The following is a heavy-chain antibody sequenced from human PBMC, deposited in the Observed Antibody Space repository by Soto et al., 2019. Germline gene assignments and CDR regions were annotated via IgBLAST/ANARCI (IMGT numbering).Heavy chain of an antibody. CDR1: GFTFSSYE. Sequence: PRLSCAASGFTFSSYEMNWVRQAPGKGLEWVSYISSSGSTIYYADSVKGRFTISRDNAKNSLYLQMNSLRAEDTAVYYCARAYYDYVWGSYRYHFDYWGQGTLVTVSS. J-gene: IGHJ4*02. D-gene: IGHD3-16*02. CDR2: ISSSGSTI. V-gene: IGHV3-48*03. CDR3: ARAYYDYVWGSYRYHFDY.